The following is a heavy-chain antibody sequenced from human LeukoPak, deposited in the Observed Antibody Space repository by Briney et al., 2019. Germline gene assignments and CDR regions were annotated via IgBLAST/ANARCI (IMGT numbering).Heavy chain of an antibody. CDR1: GYTFTSYG. CDR3: ARGAPVNWFDP. CDR2: ISAYNGNT. V-gene: IGHV1-18*01. Sequence: GASVKVSCKASGYTFTSYGISWVRQAPGQGLEWMGWISAYNGNTNYAQKLQGRVTITRNTSISTAYMELSSLRSEDTAVYYCARGAPVNWFDPWGQGTLVTVSS. D-gene: IGHD2-2*01. J-gene: IGHJ5*02.